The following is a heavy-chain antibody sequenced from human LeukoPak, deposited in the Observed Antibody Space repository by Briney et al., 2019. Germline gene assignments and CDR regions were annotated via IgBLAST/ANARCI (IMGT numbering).Heavy chain of an antibody. J-gene: IGHJ4*02. CDR3: ARVNSYGDYFDC. Sequence: GGSLRLSCAASGFTFSSCAMSWVRQAPGKGLEWVSAISGSGGSTYYADSVKGRFTISRDNAKNSLYLQMNSLRAEDTAVYYCARVNSYGDYFDCWGQGTLVTVSS. D-gene: IGHD5-18*01. V-gene: IGHV3-23*01. CDR1: GFTFSSCA. CDR2: ISGSGGST.